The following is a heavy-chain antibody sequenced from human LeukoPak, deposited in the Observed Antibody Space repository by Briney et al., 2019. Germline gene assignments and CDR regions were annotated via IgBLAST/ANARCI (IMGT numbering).Heavy chain of an antibody. CDR3: ARAVGSSSWILDY. D-gene: IGHD6-13*01. V-gene: IGHV4-59*01. CDR2: IYYSGST. J-gene: IGHJ4*02. CDR1: VGSFSGYY. Sequence: SETLSLTCAVYVGSFSGYYWTWLRQPPGKGLEWIGYIYYSGSTNYNPSLKSRVTISVDTSKNQFSLKLSSVTAADTAVYYCARAVGSSSWILDYWGQGTLVTVSS.